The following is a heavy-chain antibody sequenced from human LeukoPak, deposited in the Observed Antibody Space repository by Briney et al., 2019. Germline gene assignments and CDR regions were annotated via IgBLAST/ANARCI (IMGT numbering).Heavy chain of an antibody. CDR2: ISYDGSNK. CDR3: AKELPSARAQWELLRWEFDY. CDR1: GXTFSSYG. D-gene: IGHD1-26*01. J-gene: IGHJ4*02. Sequence: GRSLRLSCAASGXTFSSYGLHWVRQAPGKGLELVAVISYDGSNKYYADSVKGRFTISRDNSKNTLYLQMNSLRAEDTAVYYCAKELPSARAQWELLRWEFDYWGQGTLVTVSS. V-gene: IGHV3-30*18.